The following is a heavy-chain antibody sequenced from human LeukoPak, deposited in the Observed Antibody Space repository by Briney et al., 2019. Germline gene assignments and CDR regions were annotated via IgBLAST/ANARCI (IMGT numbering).Heavy chain of an antibody. Sequence: SETLSLTCTVFGDSIKSYYWSWIRQPPGKGLEWIAYIYYPGRASYSPSLTSRVSISVDTSKNQFSLNLTSVTAADTAVYYCARHRGYTYGRTFDLWGQGTLVTVSS. D-gene: IGHD5-18*01. CDR2: IYYPGRA. CDR3: ARHRGYTYGRTFDL. V-gene: IGHV4-59*08. CDR1: GDSIKSYY. J-gene: IGHJ5*02.